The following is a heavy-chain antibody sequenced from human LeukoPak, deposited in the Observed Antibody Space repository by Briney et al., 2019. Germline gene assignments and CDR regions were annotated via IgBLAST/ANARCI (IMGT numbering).Heavy chain of an antibody. Sequence: SETLSLTCAVYGGSFSGYHWSWIRRPPGKGLEWLGEINHNGSTNYNPSLKSRVTISVDTSKNQFSLKLSSVTAADTAVYYCASTRFRYYFDHWGQGTLVTVSS. V-gene: IGHV4-34*01. D-gene: IGHD3-3*01. CDR1: GGSFSGYH. CDR2: INHNGST. J-gene: IGHJ4*02. CDR3: ASTRFRYYFDH.